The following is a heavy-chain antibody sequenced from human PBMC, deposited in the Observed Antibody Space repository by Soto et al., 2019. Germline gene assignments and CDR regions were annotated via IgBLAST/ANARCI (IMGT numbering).Heavy chain of an antibody. CDR3: AKGRTPECSGGSCTTRNGFGP. D-gene: IGHD2-15*01. J-gene: IGHJ5*02. CDR2: ISGSGSYT. V-gene: IGHV3-23*01. CDR1: GFTIGSDA. Sequence: EVQLLESGGGLVQPGGSLSLSCAAPGFTIGSDAMSWVRQAPGKGLEWVSAISGSGSYTLYADSVRGRFTISRDNSRKTLYPQMNSLRAEDTAIYYCAKGRTPECSGGSCTTRNGFGPWGQGTLVTVSS.